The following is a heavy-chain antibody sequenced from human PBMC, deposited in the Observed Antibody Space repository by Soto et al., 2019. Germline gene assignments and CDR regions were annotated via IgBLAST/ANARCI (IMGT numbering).Heavy chain of an antibody. Sequence: GGSLRLSCAAPGFDVSNNFMNWVRQAPGKGLEWVAVISYDGSNKYYADSVKGRFTISRDNSKNTLYLQMNSLRAEDTAVYYCANFEYSSSSDWFDPWGQGTLVTVSS. D-gene: IGHD6-6*01. J-gene: IGHJ5*02. V-gene: IGHV3-30-3*01. CDR1: GFDVSNNF. CDR3: ANFEYSSSSDWFDP. CDR2: ISYDGSNK.